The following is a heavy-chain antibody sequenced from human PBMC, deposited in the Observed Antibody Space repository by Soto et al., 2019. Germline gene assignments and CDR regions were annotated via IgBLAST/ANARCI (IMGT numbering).Heavy chain of an antibody. J-gene: IGHJ6*02. D-gene: IGHD6-25*01. V-gene: IGHV4-30-2*02. CDR3: GGGHKDYYYGMDV. CDR1: GGSISSGGYS. Sequence: PSETLSLTCAVSGGSISSGGYSWSWIRQPPGKGLEWIGYIYHSGSTNYNPSLKSRVTISVDTSKNQFSLKLSSVTAADTAVYYCGGGHKDYYYGMDVWGQGTTVTVS. CDR2: IYHSGST.